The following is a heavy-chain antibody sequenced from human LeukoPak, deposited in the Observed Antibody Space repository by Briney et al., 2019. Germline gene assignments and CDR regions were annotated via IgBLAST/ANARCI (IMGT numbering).Heavy chain of an antibody. V-gene: IGHV4-39*01. Sequence: SETLSLTCSVSGGSISSYYWGWIRQPPGKGLEWIGSIFYSGNTYDNPSLKSRVTISVDTSKNQFSLKLNSVTAADTAVYYCARHRSKWLQSSFDYWGQGTLVTVSS. CDR3: ARHRSKWLQSSFDY. CDR1: GGSISSYY. CDR2: IFYSGNT. J-gene: IGHJ4*02. D-gene: IGHD5-24*01.